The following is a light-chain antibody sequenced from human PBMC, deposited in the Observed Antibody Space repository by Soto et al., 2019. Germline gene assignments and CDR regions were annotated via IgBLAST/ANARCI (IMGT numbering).Light chain of an antibody. CDR1: QGIRSG. CDR3: QQYKA. J-gene: IGKJ1*01. CDR2: AAS. V-gene: IGKV1-17*01. Sequence: DIQMTQSPSSLSASVGDRVTITCRASQGIRSGLGWYQQKPGKAPKRLIDAASSLQSGVPSRFSGSGSGTEFRLTISSLQPDDFATYYCQQYKAFGQGTKVDIK.